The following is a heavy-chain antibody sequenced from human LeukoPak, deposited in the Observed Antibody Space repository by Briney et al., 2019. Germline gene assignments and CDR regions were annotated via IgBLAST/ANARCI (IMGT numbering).Heavy chain of an antibody. CDR3: ASATLRCSGGSCYEMDV. CDR2: INAGTGNG. Sequence: ASVKVSCKTSGYTFTSYAIHWVRQAPGQRIEWMGWINAGTGNGKNSPDFQGRITITRDTSASTAYMELSSLRSEDTAVYYCASATLRCSGGSCYEMDVWGKGTTVTVSS. V-gene: IGHV1-3*01. J-gene: IGHJ6*04. CDR1: GYTFTSYA. D-gene: IGHD2-15*01.